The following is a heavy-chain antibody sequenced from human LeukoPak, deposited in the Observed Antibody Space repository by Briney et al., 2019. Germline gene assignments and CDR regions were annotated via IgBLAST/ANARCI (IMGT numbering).Heavy chain of an antibody. CDR1: GGSISSGGYS. CDR3: ARYVDTAMFWMN. D-gene: IGHD5-18*01. J-gene: IGHJ4*02. CDR2: IYHSGST. Sequence: PSQTLSLTCAVSGGSISSGGYSWSWIRQPPGTGLEWIGYIYHSGSTYYNPSLKSRVTISVDRSKNQFSLKLSSVTAADTAVYYCARYVDTAMFWMNWGQGTLVTVSS. V-gene: IGHV4-30-2*01.